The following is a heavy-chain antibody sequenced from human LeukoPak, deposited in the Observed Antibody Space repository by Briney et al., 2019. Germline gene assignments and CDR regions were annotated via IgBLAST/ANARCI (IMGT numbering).Heavy chain of an antibody. J-gene: IGHJ3*01. CDR3: ARERGGYCGSISCDFIDGDAFGL. V-gene: IGHV3-7*01. D-gene: IGHD2-2*01. CDR2: IKQDGSEK. CDR1: GFIFSSYW. Sequence: PGGSLSVSCGASGFIFSSYWMSWVRQAPGKGLEWVANIKQDGSEKYYVDSVRGRFTISRDNAKNSLYLQMNSLTVEDTAVYYCARERGGYCGSISCDFIDGDAFGLWGQGTMVTVSS.